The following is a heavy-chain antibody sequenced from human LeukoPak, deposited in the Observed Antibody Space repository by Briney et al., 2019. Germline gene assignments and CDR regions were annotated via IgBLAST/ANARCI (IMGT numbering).Heavy chain of an antibody. CDR1: GFTFSRDW. Sequence: GGSLRLSCAAAGFTFSRDWMTLFRQAPGKGLEWVVNIQEDGSEKYYVDSVKGRFTISRDNSKNTLYLQMNSLRAEDTAVYYCAKGRAVAVDDYWGPGTLVTVSS. CDR2: IQEDGSEK. CDR3: AKGRAVAVDDY. V-gene: IGHV3-7*01. J-gene: IGHJ4*02.